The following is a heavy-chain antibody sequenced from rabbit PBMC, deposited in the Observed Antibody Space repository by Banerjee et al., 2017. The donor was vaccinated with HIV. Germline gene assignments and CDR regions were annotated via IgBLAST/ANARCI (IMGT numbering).Heavy chain of an antibody. Sequence: QLEESGGRLVQPGGSLTLSCKASGFTISSYWMNWVRQAPGKGLEWIGIIYPITETTYYANWVNGRFTMSSDNAQNTVDLQMNSLTAADTATYFCAREDVGGSVTLWGQGTLVTVS. CDR3: AREDVGGSVTL. J-gene: IGHJ4*01. CDR2: IYPITETT. CDR1: GFTISSYW. V-gene: IGHV1S7*01. D-gene: IGHD1-1*01.